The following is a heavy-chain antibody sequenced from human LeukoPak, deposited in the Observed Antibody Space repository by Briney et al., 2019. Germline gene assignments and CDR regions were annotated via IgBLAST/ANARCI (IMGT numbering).Heavy chain of an antibody. CDR2: IKSDGSIT. J-gene: IGHJ6*02. CDR1: GFTFSTFW. Sequence: GGSLRLSCAASGFTFSTFWMHWVRQAPGKGLVWVSGIKSDGSITTYADSVKGRFTISRDNAENTLYLQMSSLRAEDTAVYYCARGRYYGMDVWGQGTTVTVSS. CDR3: ARGRYYGMDV. V-gene: IGHV3-74*03.